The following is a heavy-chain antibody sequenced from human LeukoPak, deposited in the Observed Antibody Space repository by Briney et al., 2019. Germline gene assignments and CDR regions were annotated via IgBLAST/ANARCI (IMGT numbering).Heavy chain of an antibody. J-gene: IGHJ4*02. V-gene: IGHV4-34*01. CDR1: GGSLSGYY. CDR3: AREVGQIDY. Sequence: SETLSLTCAVYGGSLSGYYWSWIRQPPGKGLEWIGEINHSGSTNYNPSLKSRVTISVDTSKNQFSLKLSSVTAADTAVYYCAREVGQIDYWGQGTLVTVSS. CDR2: INHSGST.